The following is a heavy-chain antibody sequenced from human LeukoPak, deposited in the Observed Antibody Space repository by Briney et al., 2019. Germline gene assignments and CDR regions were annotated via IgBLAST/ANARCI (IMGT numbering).Heavy chain of an antibody. CDR3: AGFRYSGSYSFDP. D-gene: IGHD1-26*01. Sequence: ASVKVSCKASGYTFTGYYMHWVRQAPGQGLEWMGWINPNSGGTNYAQKFQGRVTMTRDTSISTAYMELSRLRSDDTAVYYCAGFRYSGSYSFDPWGQGTLVTVSS. CDR1: GYTFTGYY. V-gene: IGHV1-2*02. CDR2: INPNSGGT. J-gene: IGHJ5*02.